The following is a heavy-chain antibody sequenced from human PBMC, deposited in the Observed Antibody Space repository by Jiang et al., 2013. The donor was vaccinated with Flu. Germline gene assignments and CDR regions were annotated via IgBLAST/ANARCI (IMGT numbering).Heavy chain of an antibody. J-gene: IGHJ4*02. V-gene: IGHV5-51*01. D-gene: IGHD1-1*01. CDR3: ARHQNNWNDGVDY. CDR2: IYPGDSDT. Sequence: QMPGKGLEWMGIIYPGDSDTRYSPSFQGQVTISADKSISTAYLQWSSLKASDTAMYYCARHQNNWNDGVDYWGQGTLVTVSS.